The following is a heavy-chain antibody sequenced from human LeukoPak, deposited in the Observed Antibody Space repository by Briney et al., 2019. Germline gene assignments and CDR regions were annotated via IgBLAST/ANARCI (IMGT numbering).Heavy chain of an antibody. CDR3: ARGLDSVTWGPFDI. Sequence: GGSLRLSCAASGFTFSTYTMSWVRQAPGKGLEWVSAINTGGGTSSADSVKGRFTISRDNSESTLYLQMSNLRAEDTAVYYCARGLDSVTWGPFDIWGQGTVVTVSS. V-gene: IGHV3-23*01. CDR1: GFTFSTYT. D-gene: IGHD2-2*03. CDR2: INTGGGT. J-gene: IGHJ3*02.